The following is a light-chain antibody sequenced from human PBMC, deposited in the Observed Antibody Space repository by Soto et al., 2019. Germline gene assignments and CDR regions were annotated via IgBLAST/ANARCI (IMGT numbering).Light chain of an antibody. CDR1: QSLGDN. Sequence: EIVMTQSPATLAVSPGDTATLPCRASQSLGDNLAWYQQKRGQAPRLLIYAASARATGIPDRFSGSGSGTVFTLTISRLEPEDFAVYYCQQYGSSGTLGQGTKVDIK. V-gene: IGKV3-20*01. J-gene: IGKJ1*01. CDR3: QQYGSSGT. CDR2: AAS.